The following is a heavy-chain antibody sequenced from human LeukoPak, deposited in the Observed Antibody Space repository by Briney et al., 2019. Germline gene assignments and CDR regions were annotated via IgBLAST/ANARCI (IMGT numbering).Heavy chain of an antibody. CDR3: AREIPYGDYIKFFDY. V-gene: IGHV4-31*03. D-gene: IGHD4-17*01. CDR1: GGSISGSGYY. J-gene: IGHJ4*02. CDR2: IYSSGST. Sequence: SETLSLTCTVSGGSISGSGYYWSWIRQHPGKGLEWIGYIYSSGSTYYNPSLKSRIVISVDTSKKQFSLKLSSVTAADTAVYYCAREIPYGDYIKFFDYWGQGTLVTVSS.